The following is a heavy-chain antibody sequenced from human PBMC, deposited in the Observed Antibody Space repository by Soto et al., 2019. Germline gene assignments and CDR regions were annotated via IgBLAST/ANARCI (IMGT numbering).Heavy chain of an antibody. J-gene: IGHJ1*01. CDR2: IYYSGST. D-gene: IGHD3-10*01. Sequence: PSETLALTCTVSGGSISSYYWSCIRQPPGKGLEWIGYIYYSGSTNYNPSLKSRVTISVDTSKNQFSLKLRSVTAADTAVYYCAREHGSGRREYLQHWGQGTQVTVSS. CDR1: GGSISSYY. V-gene: IGHV4-59*01. CDR3: AREHGSGRREYLQH.